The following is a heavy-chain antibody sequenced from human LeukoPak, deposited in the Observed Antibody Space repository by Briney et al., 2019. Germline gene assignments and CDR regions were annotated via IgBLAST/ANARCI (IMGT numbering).Heavy chain of an antibody. J-gene: IGHJ4*02. CDR2: IKEDGTQK. CDR3: AKTGERDY. CDR1: GFTFNRSW. V-gene: IGHV3-7*01. D-gene: IGHD7-27*01. Sequence: GGSLRLSCAASGFTFNRSWMSWVRQAPGKGPEWLANIKEDGTQKYYVDSVRGRFTISRDNAENSLYLQMNSLRDEDTAVYYCAKTGERDYWGRGTLVTVSS.